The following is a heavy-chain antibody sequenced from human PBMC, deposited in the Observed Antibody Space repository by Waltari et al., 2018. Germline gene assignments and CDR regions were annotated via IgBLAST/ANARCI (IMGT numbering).Heavy chain of an antibody. Sequence: QVHLQESGPGLVKPSQTLSLTCTVSGGSISSGSYYWSWIRQPAGKGLEWIGRIYTSGSPNYTPSLKTRVTISLDTSKNQFSLKLRSGTAADTAVYYCARTLTYDYIWGTYRDHPYYFDYWGQGTLVTVSS. V-gene: IGHV4-61*02. D-gene: IGHD3-16*02. CDR3: ARTLTYDYIWGTYRDHPYYFDY. J-gene: IGHJ4*02. CDR2: IYTSGSP. CDR1: GGSISSGSYY.